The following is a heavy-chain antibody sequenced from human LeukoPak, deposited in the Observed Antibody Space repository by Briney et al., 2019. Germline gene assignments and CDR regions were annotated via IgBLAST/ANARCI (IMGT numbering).Heavy chain of an antibody. V-gene: IGHV4-61*02. Sequence: SETLSLTCTVSGGSISSGSYYWSWIRQPAGKGLEWIGRIYTSGSTNYNPSLKSRVTISVDTSKNQFSLKLSSVTAADTAVYYCARDSAHWGQGTLVTVSS. D-gene: IGHD3-10*01. CDR3: ARDSAH. CDR1: GGSISSGSYY. CDR2: IYTSGST. J-gene: IGHJ4*02.